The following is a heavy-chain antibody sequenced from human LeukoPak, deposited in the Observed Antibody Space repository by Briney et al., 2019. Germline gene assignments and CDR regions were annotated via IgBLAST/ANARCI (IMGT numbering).Heavy chain of an antibody. CDR3: ARGGAARPDY. Sequence: GGSLRLSCAASGFTFSSYGMNWVRQAPGKGLEWVSYISSSSSTMSHADSVKGRFTISRDNAKNSLYLQMNSLRAEDTAVYYCARGGAARPDYWGQGTLVTVSS. D-gene: IGHD6-6*01. V-gene: IGHV3-48*01. J-gene: IGHJ4*02. CDR1: GFTFSSYG. CDR2: ISSSSSTM.